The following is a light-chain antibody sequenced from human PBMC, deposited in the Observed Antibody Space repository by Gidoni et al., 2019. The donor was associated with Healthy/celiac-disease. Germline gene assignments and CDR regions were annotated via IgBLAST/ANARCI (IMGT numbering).Light chain of an antibody. CDR2: LNSYGSH. CDR3: QTWGTGIHL. Sequence: QLVLTQSPSASASLGAPVKLTCTLSSGHSSYAIAWHQQQPEKGPRYLMKLNSYGSHSKGDGIPDRFSGSSSGAERYLTISSLQSEDEADYYCQTWGTGIHLFGGGTKLTVL. CDR1: SGHSSYA. J-gene: IGLJ2*01. V-gene: IGLV4-69*01.